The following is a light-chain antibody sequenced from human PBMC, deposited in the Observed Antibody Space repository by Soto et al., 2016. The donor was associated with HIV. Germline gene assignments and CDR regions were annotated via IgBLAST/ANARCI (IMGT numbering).Light chain of an antibody. CDR2: GPN. J-gene: IGLJ2*01. V-gene: IGLV3-19*01. CDR3: DSRDSSGNHLI. CDR1: ILRSFY. Sequence: SSELTQDPTVSVALGQTVKITCQGDILRSFYGSWLQQKPGQAPILVFFGPNSRPSGIPDRFSGSTSGNTASLTITGAQAEDEADYYCDSRDSSGNHLIFGGGTKLTVL.